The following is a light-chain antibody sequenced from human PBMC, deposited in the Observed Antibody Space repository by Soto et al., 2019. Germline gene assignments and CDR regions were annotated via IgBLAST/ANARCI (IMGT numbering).Light chain of an antibody. J-gene: IGLJ3*02. Sequence: QSALTQPASVSASPGQSITISCTGTSSDFGPYNLVSWYQQHPGNAPKLMIYEGTKRPSGVSNRFSGSKSGNTASLTISGLQAEDESDYYCCAYAGTWVFGGGTQLTVL. CDR2: EGT. V-gene: IGLV2-23*01. CDR1: SSDFGPYNL. CDR3: CAYAGTWV.